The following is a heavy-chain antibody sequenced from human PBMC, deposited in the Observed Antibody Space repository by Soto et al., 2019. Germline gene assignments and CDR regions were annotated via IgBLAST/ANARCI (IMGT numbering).Heavy chain of an antibody. D-gene: IGHD3-10*02. CDR3: ARDRYVASYNWFDP. CDR1: GGSIRSGDYY. V-gene: IGHV4-31*03. CDR2: ISYSGST. Sequence: NPSETLSLTCTVSGGSIRSGDYYWSWIRQQPGKGLEWIGYISYSGSTHYNPSLKSRITISVDTSKNQFSLKLTSVTAADTAMYYSARDRYVASYNWFDPWGLGALVTVS. J-gene: IGHJ5*02.